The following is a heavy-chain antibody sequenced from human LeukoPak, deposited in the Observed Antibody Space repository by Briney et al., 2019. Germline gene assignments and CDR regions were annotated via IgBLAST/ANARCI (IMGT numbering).Heavy chain of an antibody. CDR1: GYTFTGYY. D-gene: IGHD6-19*01. CDR3: ARGRIAVAGRPYFDY. J-gene: IGHJ4*02. V-gene: IGHV1-2*02. CDR2: INPNSGGT. Sequence: AASVKVSCKASGYTFTGYYMRWVRQAPGQGLEWMGWINPNSGGTNYAQKFQGRVTMTRDTSISTAYMELSRLRSDDTAVYYCARGRIAVAGRPYFDYWGQGTLVTVSS.